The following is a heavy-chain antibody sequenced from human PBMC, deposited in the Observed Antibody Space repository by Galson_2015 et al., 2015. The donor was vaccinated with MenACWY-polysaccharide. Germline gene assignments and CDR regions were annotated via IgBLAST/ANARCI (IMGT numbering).Heavy chain of an antibody. V-gene: IGHV3-74*01. J-gene: IGHJ4*02. CDR1: GFTFSSYW. D-gene: IGHD6-25*01. CDR3: ARVRAEYSTGWRQRCCFDY. CDR2: ISSDGSST. Sequence: SLRLSCAASGFTFSSYWMHWVRQVPGKGLVWVSRISSDGSSTSYADSVKGRFTISRDNAKNTLHLQMNSLRVEDTAVYYCARVRAEYSTGWRQRCCFDYWGQGTLVTVSS.